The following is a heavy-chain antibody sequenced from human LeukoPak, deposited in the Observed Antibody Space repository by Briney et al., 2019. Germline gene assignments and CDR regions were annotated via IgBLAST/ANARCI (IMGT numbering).Heavy chain of an antibody. J-gene: IGHJ4*02. CDR3: ARSYSSSWPTGDYFDY. V-gene: IGHV3-30*04. CDR1: GFTFSSYA. D-gene: IGHD6-13*01. Sequence: PGRSLRLSCAASGFTFSSYAMHWVRQAPGKGLEWVAVISYDGSNKYYADSVKGRFSISRDNSKNTLYLQMNSLRAEDTAVYYCARSYSSSWPTGDYFDYWGQGTLVTASS. CDR2: ISYDGSNK.